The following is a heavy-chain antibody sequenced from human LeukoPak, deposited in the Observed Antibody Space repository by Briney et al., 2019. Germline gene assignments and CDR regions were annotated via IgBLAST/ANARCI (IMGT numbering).Heavy chain of an antibody. Sequence: ASVKVSWEASGYTFTGDYMHWVRQAPGQGREWMGWINPNSGGTNYAQKFPGRVTMTRDTSISTASMELSSLRSDDTAVYYCARGAVAGTLTSGHYMDVWGKGTTVTVSS. D-gene: IGHD6-19*01. J-gene: IGHJ6*03. CDR3: ARGAVAGTLTSGHYMDV. CDR2: INPNSGGT. CDR1: GYTFTGDY. V-gene: IGHV1-2*02.